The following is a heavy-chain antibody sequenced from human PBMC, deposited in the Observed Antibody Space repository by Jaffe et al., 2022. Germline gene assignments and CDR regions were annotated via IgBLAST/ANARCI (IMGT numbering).Heavy chain of an antibody. J-gene: IGHJ5*02. Sequence: QVQLQESGPGLVKPSETLSLTCAVSGYSISSGYYWGWIRQPPGKGLEWIGSIYHSGSTYYNPSLKSRVTISVDTSKNQFSLKLSSVTAADTAVYYCARGRGFGELSIGLDPFDPWGQGTLVTVSS. D-gene: IGHD3-10*01. CDR3: ARGRGFGELSIGLDPFDP. V-gene: IGHV4-38-2*01. CDR1: GYSISSGYY. CDR2: IYHSGST.